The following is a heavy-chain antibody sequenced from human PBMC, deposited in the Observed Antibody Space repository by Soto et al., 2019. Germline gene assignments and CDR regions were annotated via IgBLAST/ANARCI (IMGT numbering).Heavy chain of an antibody. CDR1: GGSISSGGYY. Sequence: SETLSLTCTVSGGSISSGGYYWSWIRQHPGKGLEWIGYIYYSGSTYYNPSLKSRVTISVDTSKNQFPLKLSSVTAADTAVYYCARFSSWGVVVVPAAMPWSNFWFDPWGQGTLVTVSS. CDR3: ARFSSWGVVVVPAAMPWSNFWFDP. V-gene: IGHV4-31*03. D-gene: IGHD2-2*01. CDR2: IYYSGST. J-gene: IGHJ5*02.